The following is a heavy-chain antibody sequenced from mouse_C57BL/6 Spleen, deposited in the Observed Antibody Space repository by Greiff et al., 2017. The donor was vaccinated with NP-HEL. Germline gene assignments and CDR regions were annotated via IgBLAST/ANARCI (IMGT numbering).Heavy chain of an antibody. V-gene: IGHV1-82*01. D-gene: IGHD1-1*01. CDR1: GYAFSSSW. Sequence: QVQLKQSGPELVKPGASVKISCKASGYAFSSSWMNWVKQRPGKGLEWIGRIYPGDGDTNYNGKFKGKATLTADKSSSTAYMQLSRLTSEDSAVYFSARYYGSSYAMDDWGQGTSVTVSS. CDR2: IYPGDGDT. CDR3: ARYYGSSYAMDD. J-gene: IGHJ4*01.